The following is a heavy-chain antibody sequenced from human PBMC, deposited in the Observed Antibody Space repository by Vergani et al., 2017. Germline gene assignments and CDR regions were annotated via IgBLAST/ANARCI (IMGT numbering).Heavy chain of an antibody. CDR1: GGTFSSYA. J-gene: IGHJ4*02. V-gene: IGHV1-69*04. Sequence: QVQLVQSGAEVKKPGASVKVSCKASGGTFSSYAISWVRQAPGQGLEWMGRIIPILGIANYAQKFQGRVTITADKSTSTAYMELSSLRSDDTAVYYCARDAPFHYYGSGRARGGFDYWGQGTLVTVSS. CDR2: IIPILGIA. CDR3: ARDAPFHYYGSGRARGGFDY. D-gene: IGHD3-10*01.